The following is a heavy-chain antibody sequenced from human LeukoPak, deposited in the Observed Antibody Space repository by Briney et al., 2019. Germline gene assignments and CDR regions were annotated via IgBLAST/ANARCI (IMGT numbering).Heavy chain of an antibody. D-gene: IGHD6-19*01. V-gene: IGHV4-59*01. CDR2: IHYSESI. J-gene: IGHJ4*02. CDR3: ARGVRSSGWPYFDY. CDR1: GGSISDYY. Sequence: SETLSLTCTLPGGSISDYYWSWIRQPLGRGLEWIGYIHYSESINYNPSLRSRVTISLDTSKNQFSLMLNSMTAADAAVYYCARGVRSSGWPYFDYWGQGALVTVSS.